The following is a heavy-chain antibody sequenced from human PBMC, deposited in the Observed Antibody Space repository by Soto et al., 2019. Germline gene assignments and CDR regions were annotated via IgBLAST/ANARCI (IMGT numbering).Heavy chain of an antibody. D-gene: IGHD3-22*01. CDR2: ISAYNGNT. Sequence: ASVKVSCKASGYTFTSYGISWVRQAPGQGLERMGWISAYNGNTNYAQKLQGRVTMTTDTSTSTAYMELRSLRSDDTAVYYCARDKPDYDSSGYKIEFDYWGQGTLVTVSS. CDR3: ARDKPDYDSSGYKIEFDY. V-gene: IGHV1-18*01. J-gene: IGHJ4*02. CDR1: GYTFTSYG.